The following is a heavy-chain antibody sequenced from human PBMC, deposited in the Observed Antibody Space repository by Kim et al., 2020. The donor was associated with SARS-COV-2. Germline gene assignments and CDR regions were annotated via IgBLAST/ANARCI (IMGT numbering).Heavy chain of an antibody. CDR1: GGSFSGYY. Sequence: SETLSLTCAVYGGSFSGYYWSWIRQPPGKGLEWIGEINHSGSTNYNPSLKSRVTISVDTSKNQFSLKLSSVTAADTAVYYCARRDYGSGSYSSLDYWGQGTLVTVSS. V-gene: IGHV4-34*01. CDR2: INHSGST. D-gene: IGHD3-10*01. CDR3: ARRDYGSGSYSSLDY. J-gene: IGHJ4*02.